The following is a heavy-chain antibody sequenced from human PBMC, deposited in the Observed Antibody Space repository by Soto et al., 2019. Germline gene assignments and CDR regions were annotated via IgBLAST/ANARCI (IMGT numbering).Heavy chain of an antibody. CDR2: ITYDGYNK. CDR3: ARGRWGSYRDELDY. V-gene: IGHV3-30*03. Sequence: GGSLRLSCAASGFSFSSFGMHWVRQAPGKGLEWVAVITYDGYNKYYVDSVKGRFTISRDNSKNTLYLQMHSLRAEDTAVYYCARGRWGSYRDELDYWGQGTLVTVSS. D-gene: IGHD1-26*01. CDR1: GFSFSSFG. J-gene: IGHJ4*02.